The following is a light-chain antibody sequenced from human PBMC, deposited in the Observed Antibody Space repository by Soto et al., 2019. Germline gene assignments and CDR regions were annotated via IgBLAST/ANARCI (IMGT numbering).Light chain of an antibody. J-gene: IGKJ5*01. CDR1: QGISSW. V-gene: IGKV1-12*01. CDR2: AAS. Sequence: DIQMTQSTSSVSASVGDRITITCRASQGISSWLAWYQQKPGKAPKLLIYAASNLQSGVPPRFSGSGSGTDFTLTISSLQPEDVATYFCQQSYRTPITFGQGTRLAIK. CDR3: QQSYRTPIT.